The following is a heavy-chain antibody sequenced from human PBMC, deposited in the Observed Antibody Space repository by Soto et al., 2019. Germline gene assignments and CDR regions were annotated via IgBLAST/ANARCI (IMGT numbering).Heavy chain of an antibody. CDR1: GGSISSGGYY. V-gene: IGHV4-31*03. J-gene: IGHJ3*02. D-gene: IGHD6-19*01. Sequence: TLSLTCTVSGGSISSGGYYWSWIRQHPGKGLEWIGYIYYSGSTYYNPSLKSRVTISVDTSKNQFSLKLSSVAAADTAVYYCARGGIAVADDNDAFDIWGQGTMVTVSS. CDR2: IYYSGST. CDR3: ARGGIAVADDNDAFDI.